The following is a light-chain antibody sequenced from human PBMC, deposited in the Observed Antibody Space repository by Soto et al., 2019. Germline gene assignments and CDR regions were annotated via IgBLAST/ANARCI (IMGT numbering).Light chain of an antibody. CDR2: RAS. CDR3: QQYDSYST. CDR1: QSVGNL. V-gene: IGKV1-5*03. J-gene: IGKJ1*01. Sequence: DIQMTQSPSTLSASVGDRVTLTCRASQSVGNLLAWYHQKPGKAPKLLIYRASILESGVPSRFSGSGSGTEFTLTISSLQPDDFANYYCQQYDSYSTFGQGTKVETK.